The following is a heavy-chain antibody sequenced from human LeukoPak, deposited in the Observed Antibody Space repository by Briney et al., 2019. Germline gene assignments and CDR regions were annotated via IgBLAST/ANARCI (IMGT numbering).Heavy chain of an antibody. CDR1: GYTFTGYY. CDR3: ARGVTARGFYYYMDI. D-gene: IGHD2-21*02. CDR2: INPNSGGT. Sequence: GASVKVSCKASGYTFTGYYIHWVRQAPGQGLEWKGWINPNSGGTNSAQKVQSRVTMTRDTSISTAYMELSRLTSDDTAVYSCARGVTARGFYYYMDIWGKGTTVTISS. J-gene: IGHJ6*03. V-gene: IGHV1-2*02.